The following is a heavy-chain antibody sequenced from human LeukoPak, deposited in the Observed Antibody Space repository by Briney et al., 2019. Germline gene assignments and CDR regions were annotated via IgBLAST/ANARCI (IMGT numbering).Heavy chain of an antibody. Sequence: PGGSLRLSCAASGFTVSSNYMSWVRQAPGKGLEWVSVIYSGGSTYYADSVKGRFTISRDNSENTLYLQMNSLRAEDTAVYYCARVQSGSSDYYYYGMDVWGQGTTVTVSS. D-gene: IGHD1-26*01. J-gene: IGHJ6*02. CDR1: GFTVSSNY. V-gene: IGHV3-53*01. CDR2: IYSGGST. CDR3: ARVQSGSSDYYYYGMDV.